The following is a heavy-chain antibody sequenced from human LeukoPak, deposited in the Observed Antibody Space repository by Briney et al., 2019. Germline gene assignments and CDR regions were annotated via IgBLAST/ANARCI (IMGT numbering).Heavy chain of an antibody. CDR2: ISSSSSYI. CDR3: ARVSAPRAGYYFDY. V-gene: IGHV3-21*01. D-gene: IGHD3-3*02. CDR1: GFTFSSYS. Sequence: GGSLRLSCAASGFTFSSYSMNWVRQAPGKGLEWVSSISSSSSYIYYADSVKGRFTISRDNAKNSLYLQMNSLRAEDTAVYYCARVSAPRAGYYFDYWGQGTLVTVSS. J-gene: IGHJ4*02.